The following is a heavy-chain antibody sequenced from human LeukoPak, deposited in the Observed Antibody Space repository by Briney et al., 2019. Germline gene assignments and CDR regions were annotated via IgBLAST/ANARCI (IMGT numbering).Heavy chain of an antibody. V-gene: IGHV1-46*01. D-gene: IGHD3-10*01. J-gene: IGHJ4*02. CDR1: GYTFSIYN. Sequence: GASVKVSCKASGYTFSIYNMHWVRQAPGQGLEWMGIINPSGGSASDAQKFQGRLTMTRDTSTSTLYMELSSLRSEDTAVYYCARRVPYDSGNYYNPLGYWGQGTLVTVSS. CDR3: ARRVPYDSGNYYNPLGY. CDR2: INPSGGSA.